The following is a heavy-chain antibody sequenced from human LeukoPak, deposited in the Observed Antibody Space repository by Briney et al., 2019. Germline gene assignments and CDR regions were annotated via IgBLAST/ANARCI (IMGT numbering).Heavy chain of an antibody. CDR1: GGSFSGYY. J-gene: IGHJ4*02. V-gene: IGHV4-34*01. D-gene: IGHD3-9*01. CDR2: INHGGST. CDR3: ASGGYDILTGEKRDY. Sequence: SETLSLTCAVYGGSFSGYYWSWIRQPPGKGLEWIGEINHGGSTNYNPSLKSRVTISVDTSKNQFSLKLSSVTAADTAVYYCASGGYDILTGEKRDYWGQGTLVTVSP.